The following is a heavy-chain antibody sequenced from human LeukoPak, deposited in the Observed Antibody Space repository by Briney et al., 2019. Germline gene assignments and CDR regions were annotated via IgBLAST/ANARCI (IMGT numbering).Heavy chain of an antibody. CDR3: AKGRRLGELSS. CDR1: GFTFDDYA. CDR2: ISWNSGSI. J-gene: IGHJ4*02. Sequence: PGGSLRLSCAASGFTFDDYAMHWVRQAPGKGLEWVSGISWNSGSIGYADSVKGRFTISRDNAKNSLYLQMNSLRAEDTALYYCAKGRRLGELSSWGQGTLVTVSS. D-gene: IGHD3-16*02. V-gene: IGHV3-9*01.